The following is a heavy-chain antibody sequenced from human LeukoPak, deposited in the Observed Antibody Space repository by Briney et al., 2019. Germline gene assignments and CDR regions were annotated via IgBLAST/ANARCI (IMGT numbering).Heavy chain of an antibody. CDR1: GYTFTSYD. Sequence: ASVKVSCKASGYTFTSYDINWVRQATGQGLEWMGWMNPNSGGTNYAQKFQGWVTMTRDTSISTAYMELSRLRSDDTAVYYCARSIAAAGTNWFDPWGQGTLVTVSS. J-gene: IGHJ5*02. D-gene: IGHD6-13*01. V-gene: IGHV1-2*04. CDR2: MNPNSGGT. CDR3: ARSIAAAGTNWFDP.